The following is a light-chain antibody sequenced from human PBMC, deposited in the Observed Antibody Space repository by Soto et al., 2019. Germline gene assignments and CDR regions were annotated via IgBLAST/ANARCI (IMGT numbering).Light chain of an antibody. CDR1: SSDVGGYNY. Sequence: QSLLTQPASVSGSPGQSITISCTGTSSDVGGYNYVSWYQQHPGKAPKVMIFELSNRPSGVSNRFSGSKSGNTASLTISGLQAEDEADYYCSSYSTSSTLRHVFGTGTKVTVL. CDR2: ELS. J-gene: IGLJ1*01. CDR3: SSYSTSSTLRHV. V-gene: IGLV2-14*01.